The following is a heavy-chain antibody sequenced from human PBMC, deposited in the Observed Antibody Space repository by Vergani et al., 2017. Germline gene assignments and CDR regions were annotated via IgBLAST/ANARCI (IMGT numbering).Heavy chain of an antibody. CDR3: ARDIGGPYYGSGSSFDY. CDR1: GFTFSNAW. D-gene: IGHD3-10*01. J-gene: IGHJ4*02. Sequence: EVQLVESGGGLVKPGGSLRLSCAASGFTFSNAWMSWVRQAPGKGLEWVGRIKSKTDGGTTDYAAPVKGRFTISRDNSKNTLYLQMNSLRAEDTAVYYCARDIGGPYYGSGSSFDYWGQGTLVTVSS. V-gene: IGHV3-15*01. CDR2: IKSKTDGGTT.